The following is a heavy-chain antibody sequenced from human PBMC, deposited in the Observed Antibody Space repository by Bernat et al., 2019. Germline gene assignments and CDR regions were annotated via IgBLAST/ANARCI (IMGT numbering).Heavy chain of an antibody. CDR1: GGSFSGYY. D-gene: IGHD6-25*01. CDR2: INHSGST. Sequence: QVQLQQWGAGLLKPSETLSLTCAVYGGSFSGYYWSWIRQPPGKGLEWIGEINHSGSTNYNPSLKSRVTISVDPSKNPFSLKLSSVTAADTAVYYCASRKQRGWFDPWGQGTLLTVSS. V-gene: IGHV4-34*01. J-gene: IGHJ5*02. CDR3: ASRKQRGWFDP.